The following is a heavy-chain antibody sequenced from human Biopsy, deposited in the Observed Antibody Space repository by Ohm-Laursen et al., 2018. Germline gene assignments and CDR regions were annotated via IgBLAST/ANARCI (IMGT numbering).Heavy chain of an antibody. CDR1: GLTFRNYG. D-gene: IGHD5/OR15-5a*01. CDR2: IAYDQITK. Sequence: SSLRLSCTASGLTFRNYGTHWVRLAPGKAMEWVAVIAYDQITKHYADSVRCRFTISSDNSKNALYLQVHSLRAEDTAVYYCAKDLSVYYYYGIDVWGQGTTVTVSS. J-gene: IGHJ6*02. CDR3: AKDLSVYYYYGIDV. V-gene: IGHV3-30*18.